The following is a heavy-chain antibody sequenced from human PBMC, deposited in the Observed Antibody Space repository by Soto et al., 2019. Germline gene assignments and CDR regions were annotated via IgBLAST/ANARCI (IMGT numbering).Heavy chain of an antibody. CDR3: AKDRVGARSKYYFDY. Sequence: EVQLLESGGGVVRPGGSMRLSCAASVFSFSGYAMSWVRQAPGKGLEWVSLISYGGGTTHYADSVKGRFTISRDDYRKTLFLEMNSLRVEDTAIYYCAKDRVGARSKYYFDYWGQGTLVSVSS. CDR2: ISYGGGTT. CDR1: VFSFSGYA. D-gene: IGHD1-26*01. V-gene: IGHV3-23*01. J-gene: IGHJ4*02.